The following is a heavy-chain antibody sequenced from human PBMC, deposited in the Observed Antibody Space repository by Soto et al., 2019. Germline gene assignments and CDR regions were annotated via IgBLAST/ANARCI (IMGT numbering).Heavy chain of an antibody. V-gene: IGHV3-15*07. J-gene: IGHJ6*02. CDR1: GFTFSNAW. Sequence: GSRRLSCAASGFTFSNAWMNWVRQAPGKGLEWVGRIKSKTDGGTTDYAAPVKGRFTISRDDSKNTLYLQMNSLKTEETAVYYCPTDVYCSGGSCYFNMAVWGQGTTVTVSS. D-gene: IGHD2-15*01. CDR2: IKSKTDGGTT. CDR3: PTDVYCSGGSCYFNMAV.